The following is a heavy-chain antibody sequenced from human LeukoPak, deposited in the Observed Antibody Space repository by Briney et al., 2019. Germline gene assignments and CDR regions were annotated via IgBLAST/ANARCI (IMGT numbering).Heavy chain of an antibody. CDR2: IYTSGST. CDR1: GGSISSYY. CDR3: ARDQSGSYFWWFDP. D-gene: IGHD1-26*01. Sequence: SETLSLTCTVSGGSISSYYWSWIRQPAGKGLKWIGRIYTSGSTNYNPSLKSRVTMSVDTSKNQFSLKLSSVTAADTAVYYCARDQSGSYFWWFDPWGQGTLVTVSS. V-gene: IGHV4-4*07. J-gene: IGHJ5*02.